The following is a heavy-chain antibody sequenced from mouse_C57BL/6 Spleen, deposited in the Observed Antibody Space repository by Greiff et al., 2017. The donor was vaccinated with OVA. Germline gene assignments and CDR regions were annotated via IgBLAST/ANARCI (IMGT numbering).Heavy chain of an antibody. V-gene: IGHV1-4*01. Sequence: VQLQQSGAELARPGASVKMSCKASGYTFTSYTMHWVKQRPGQGLEWIGYINPSSGYTKYNQKFKDKATLTADKSSSTAYMQLSSLTSEDSAVYYCARSDGNYEGFADWGQGTLVTVSA. J-gene: IGHJ3*01. D-gene: IGHD2-1*01. CDR1: GYTFTSYT. CDR3: ARSDGNYEGFAD. CDR2: INPSSGYT.